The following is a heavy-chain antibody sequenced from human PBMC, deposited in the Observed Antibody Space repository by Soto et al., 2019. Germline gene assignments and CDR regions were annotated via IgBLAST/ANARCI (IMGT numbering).Heavy chain of an antibody. CDR2: VYYNGST. CDR1: GVSVTSLGYY. Sequence: SETLSLTCTVSGVSVTSLGYYWGWIRQPPGKGLEWIGYVYYNGSTNYNPSLKSRVTIPLDTSENQFSLKLNSVTAADTAVYYCARADYGDLDYWGQGTLVTVSS. D-gene: IGHD4-17*01. V-gene: IGHV4-61*08. CDR3: ARADYGDLDY. J-gene: IGHJ4*02.